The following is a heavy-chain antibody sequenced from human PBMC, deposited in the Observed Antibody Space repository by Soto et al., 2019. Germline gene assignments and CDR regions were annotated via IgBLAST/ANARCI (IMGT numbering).Heavy chain of an antibody. D-gene: IGHD5-18*01. CDR2: IYFSGGT. CDR3: ARVRYSHPYLGYFDY. J-gene: IGHJ4*02. V-gene: IGHV4-59*02. CDR1: GDSVSSSY. Sequence: SETLSLTCTVSGDSVSSSYWSWIRQPPGKGLEWIGYIYFSGGTNYTPYLKSRLTISIDTSKNQFSLRLSSVTAADTAVYYCARVRYSHPYLGYFDYWGQGALVTAPQ.